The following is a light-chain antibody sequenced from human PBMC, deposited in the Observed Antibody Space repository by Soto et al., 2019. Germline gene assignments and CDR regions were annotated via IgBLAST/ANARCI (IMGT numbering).Light chain of an antibody. Sequence: QPVLTQSPSASASLGAWVNLTCSLSRRHSNYAIAWHQQLPEKGPRYLMKLNSDGSHSKGDGIPDRFSGSSSGAERYLTISSLQSEDEADYYCQTWDTGIRVFGGGTKLTVL. J-gene: IGLJ3*02. CDR3: QTWDTGIRV. CDR2: LNSDGSH. V-gene: IGLV4-69*01. CDR1: RRHSNYA.